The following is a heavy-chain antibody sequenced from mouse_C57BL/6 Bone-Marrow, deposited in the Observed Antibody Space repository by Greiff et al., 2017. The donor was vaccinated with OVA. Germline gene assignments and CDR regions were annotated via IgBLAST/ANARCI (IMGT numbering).Heavy chain of an antibody. J-gene: IGHJ4*01. CDR1: GYTFTSYW. V-gene: IGHV1-55*01. D-gene: IGHD1-1*01. Sequence: QVQLQQPGAELVKPGASVKMSCKASGYTFTSYWITWVKQRPGQGLEWIGDIYPGSGSTNYNEKFKSKATLTVDTSSSTAYMQLSSLTSEDSAVYYCARRGAITGAMDYWGQGTSVTVSS. CDR3: ARRGAITGAMDY. CDR2: IYPGSGST.